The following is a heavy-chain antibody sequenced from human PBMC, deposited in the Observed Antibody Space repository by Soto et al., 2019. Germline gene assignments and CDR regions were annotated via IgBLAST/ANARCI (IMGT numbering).Heavy chain of an antibody. D-gene: IGHD3-10*01. CDR3: ARDRMIGVGEYFDY. V-gene: IGHV4-30-4*01. J-gene: IGHJ4*02. Sequence: SETLSLTCTVSGGSISSGDYYWSWIRQPPGKGLEWIGYIYYSGSTYYSPSLKSRVTISVDTSKNQFSLKLSSVTAADTAVYYCARDRMIGVGEYFDYWGQGTLVTVSS. CDR1: GGSISSGDYY. CDR2: IYYSGST.